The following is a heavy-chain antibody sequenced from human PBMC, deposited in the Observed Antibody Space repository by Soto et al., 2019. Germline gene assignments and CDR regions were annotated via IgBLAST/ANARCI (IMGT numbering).Heavy chain of an antibody. CDR1: GGSISSGGYY. J-gene: IGHJ5*02. CDR3: ARALQGDWDPNWFDP. CDR2: IYYSGST. D-gene: IGHD3-16*01. V-gene: IGHV4-31*03. Sequence: SETLSLTCTVSGGSISSGGYYWSWIRQHPGKGLEWIGYIYYSGSTYYNPSLKSRVTISVDTSKNQISLKLSSVTAADTAVYYCARALQGDWDPNWFDPWGQGTLVTVSS.